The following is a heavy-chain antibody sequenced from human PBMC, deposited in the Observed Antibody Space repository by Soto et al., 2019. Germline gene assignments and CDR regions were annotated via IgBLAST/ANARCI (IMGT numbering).Heavy chain of an antibody. CDR2: ISYSGST. Sequence: QVQLQESGPGLVKPSQTLSLTCTVSGGSLSSGDYYWSWIRQPPGKALEWIGYISYSGSTYYNPSLKRRVTISVDTSKNQFSLKLSSVTAADTAVYYCARANYDFWSGYSYYFDYWGQGTLVTVSS. CDR3: ARANYDFWSGYSYYFDY. D-gene: IGHD3-3*01. CDR1: GGSLSSGDYY. J-gene: IGHJ4*02. V-gene: IGHV4-30-4*01.